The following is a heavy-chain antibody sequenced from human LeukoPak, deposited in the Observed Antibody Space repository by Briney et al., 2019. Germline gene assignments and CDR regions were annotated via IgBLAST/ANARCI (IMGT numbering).Heavy chain of an antibody. V-gene: IGHV4-34*01. Sequence: PSETLSLTCAVYGGSFSGYYWTWIRQSPGKGLEWIGEINHSGSTNYNPSLKSRVTISVDTSKNQFSLKLSSVTAADTAVYYCARGRFGRRYYDSSGYYRYFDYWGQGTLVTVSS. J-gene: IGHJ4*02. CDR2: INHSGST. CDR1: GGSFSGYY. CDR3: ARGRFGRRYYDSSGYYRYFDY. D-gene: IGHD3-22*01.